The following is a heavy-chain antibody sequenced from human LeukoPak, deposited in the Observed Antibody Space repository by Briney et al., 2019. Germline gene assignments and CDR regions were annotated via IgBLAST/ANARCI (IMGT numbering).Heavy chain of an antibody. D-gene: IGHD4-23*01. Sequence: SETLSLTCAVSGGSISSSNWWSWVRQPPGKGLEWIGEIYHSGSTNYNPSLKSRVTISVDKSKNQFSLKLSSVTAADTAVYYCARASHGGNEVADYWGQGTLVTVSS. CDR1: GGSISSSNW. V-gene: IGHV4-4*02. CDR3: ARASHGGNEVADY. CDR2: IYHSGST. J-gene: IGHJ4*02.